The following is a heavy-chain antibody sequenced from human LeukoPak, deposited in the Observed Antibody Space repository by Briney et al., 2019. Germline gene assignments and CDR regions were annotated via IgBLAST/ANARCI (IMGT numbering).Heavy chain of an antibody. CDR3: TTDRPLRFLEWPYYFDY. CDR1: GFTYSNAW. Sequence: GGPLRLSCAASGFTYSNAWMSRVRQAPGKGLEWVGRIKSKTDGGTTDYAAPVKGRFTISRDDSKNTLYLQMNSLKTEDTAVYYCTTDRPLRFLEWPYYFDYWGQGTLVTVSS. V-gene: IGHV3-15*01. CDR2: IKSKTDGGTT. J-gene: IGHJ4*02. D-gene: IGHD3-3*01.